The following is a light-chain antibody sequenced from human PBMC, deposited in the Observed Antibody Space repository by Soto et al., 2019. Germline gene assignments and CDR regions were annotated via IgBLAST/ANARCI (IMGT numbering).Light chain of an antibody. CDR3: QQYNDWPPWWT. V-gene: IGKV3-15*01. J-gene: IGKJ1*01. Sequence: EIVMMQSPATLSVSPGERVTLSCRASQSVTSNLAWYQQKPGQAPRLLIYGASTRATGIPDRFSGSGSGTEFTLSISSLQSEDFAVYYCQQYNDWPPWWTFGQGPKVEIK. CDR2: GAS. CDR1: QSVTSN.